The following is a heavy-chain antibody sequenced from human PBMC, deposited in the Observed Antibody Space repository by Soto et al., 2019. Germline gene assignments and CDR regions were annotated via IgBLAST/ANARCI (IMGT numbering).Heavy chain of an antibody. V-gene: IGHV4-59*01. Sequence: QVQLQESGPGLVKPSETLSLTCTVSGGSISSYYWSWIRQPPGKGLEWIGYIYYSGSTNYNPSLKSRVTISVDMSKNQFSLKLSSVTAADTAVYYCARLGYDFWSGYGNWYFDLWGRGTLVTVSS. J-gene: IGHJ2*01. D-gene: IGHD3-3*01. CDR1: GGSISSYY. CDR2: IYYSGST. CDR3: ARLGYDFWSGYGNWYFDL.